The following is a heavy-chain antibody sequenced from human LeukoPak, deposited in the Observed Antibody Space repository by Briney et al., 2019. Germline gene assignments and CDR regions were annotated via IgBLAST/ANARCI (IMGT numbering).Heavy chain of an antibody. D-gene: IGHD6-19*01. CDR2: VNPQGSGT. Sequence: GESLRLSCAASGFTFSSYWMHWVRQAPGKGLVWVSRVNPQGSGTSYTDSVKGRFTISRDNAKDALHLQMNNLRVEDTAVYYCARARWSSTGWFLGYWGQGTLVTVSS. CDR3: ARARWSSTGWFLGY. CDR1: GFTFSSYW. J-gene: IGHJ4*02. V-gene: IGHV3-74*01.